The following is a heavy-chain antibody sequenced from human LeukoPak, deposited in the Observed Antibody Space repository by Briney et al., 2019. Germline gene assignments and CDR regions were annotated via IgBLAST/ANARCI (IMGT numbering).Heavy chain of an antibody. CDR3: ARGTDDYVWGSYRLFDY. CDR2: IKQDGSEK. D-gene: IGHD3-16*02. Sequence: GGSLRLSCAASGFTFSSYWMSWVRQAPGKGLEWVANIKQDGSEKYYVDSVKGRFTISRDNAKNSLYLQMNSLRAEDTAVYYCARGTDDYVWGSYRLFDYWRQGTLVTVSS. J-gene: IGHJ4*02. V-gene: IGHV3-7*01. CDR1: GFTFSSYW.